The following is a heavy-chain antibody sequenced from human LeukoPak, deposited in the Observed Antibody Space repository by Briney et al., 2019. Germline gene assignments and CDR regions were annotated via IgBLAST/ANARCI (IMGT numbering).Heavy chain of an antibody. CDR2: ISSSSSYI. CDR3: ARDPGPYYFDY. Sequence: GGSLRLSCVVSGFTFSSYSMNWVRQAPGKGLEWVSSISSSSSYIYYADSVKGRFTISRDNAKNSLYLQMNSLRAEDTAVYYCARDPGPYYFDYWGQGTLVTVSS. CDR1: GFTFSSYS. J-gene: IGHJ4*02. V-gene: IGHV3-21*01.